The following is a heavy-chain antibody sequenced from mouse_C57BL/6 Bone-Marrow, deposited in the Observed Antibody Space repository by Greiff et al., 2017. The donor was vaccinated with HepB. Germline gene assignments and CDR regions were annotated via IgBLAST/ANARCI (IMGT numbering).Heavy chain of an antibody. Sequence: QVQLQQPGAELVKPGASVKLSCKASGYTFTSYWMQWVKQRPGQGLEWIGEIDPSDSYTNYNQKFKGKATLTVDTSPSTAYMQLSSLTSEDSAVYYCARGDNWAWFAYWGQGTLVTVSA. CDR1: GYTFTSYW. V-gene: IGHV1-50*01. CDR3: ARGDNWAWFAY. D-gene: IGHD4-1*01. J-gene: IGHJ3*01. CDR2: IDPSDSYT.